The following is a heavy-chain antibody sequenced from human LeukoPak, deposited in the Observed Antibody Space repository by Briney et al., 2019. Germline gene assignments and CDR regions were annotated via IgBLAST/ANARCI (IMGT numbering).Heavy chain of an antibody. CDR3: ARAGGFFSPFGY. D-gene: IGHD3-3*01. CDR2: IYSSGST. J-gene: IGHJ4*02. V-gene: IGHV4-39*07. Sequence: PSETLSLTWTVSGGSISSSYYYWGWIRQPPGKGLEWIGSIYSSGSTYYNPSLKSRVTISVDTSKNQFSLKLSSVTAADTAVYYCARAGGFFSPFGYWGQGTLVTVSS. CDR1: GGSISSSYYY.